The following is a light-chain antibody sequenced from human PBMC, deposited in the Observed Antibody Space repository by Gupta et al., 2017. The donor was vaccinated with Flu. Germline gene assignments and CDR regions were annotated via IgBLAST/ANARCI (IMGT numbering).Light chain of an antibody. CDR3: QQYNDSPMFS. Sequence: EIVMTQSPDTLSVSPGERATLSCRARQSVSSDIAWYQQKPGQAPRLLIYGASNRATGIPARFRGSGSGTEFTLSISSLQAEDFAVYSCQQYNDSPMFSFGQGTKLEIK. J-gene: IGKJ2*03. CDR2: GAS. V-gene: IGKV3-15*01. CDR1: QSVSSD.